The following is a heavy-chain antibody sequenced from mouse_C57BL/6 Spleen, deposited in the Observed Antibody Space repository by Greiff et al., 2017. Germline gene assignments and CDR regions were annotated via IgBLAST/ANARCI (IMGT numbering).Heavy chain of an antibody. Sequence: QVQLQQPGAELVKPGASVKLSCKASGYTFTSYWMHWVKQRPGQGLEWIGMIHPNSGSTNYNEKFKSKATLTVDKSSLTAYMQLSSLTSEDSAVYYCARGRLSGTFAYWGQGTLVTVSA. J-gene: IGHJ3*01. CDR1: GYTFTSYW. CDR2: IHPNSGST. D-gene: IGHD4-1*01. CDR3: ARGRLSGTFAY. V-gene: IGHV1-64*01.